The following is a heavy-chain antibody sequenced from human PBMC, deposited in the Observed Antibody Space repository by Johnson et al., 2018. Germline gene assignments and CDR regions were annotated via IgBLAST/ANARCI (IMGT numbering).Heavy chain of an antibody. CDR3: ARDRVAASYYYYYMDV. D-gene: IGHD2-15*01. CDR2: ISYDGDNK. J-gene: IGHJ6*03. V-gene: IGHV3-30*03. CDR1: GFTFINYG. Sequence: QVQLVQSGGGVVQXGRSLRLXRAASGFTFINYGMHWVRQAPGKGLEWVAVISYDGDNKYYADSVKGRFTISRDNSKNTLYLQMNSLRAEDTAVYYCARDRVAASYYYYYMDVWGKGTTVTVSS.